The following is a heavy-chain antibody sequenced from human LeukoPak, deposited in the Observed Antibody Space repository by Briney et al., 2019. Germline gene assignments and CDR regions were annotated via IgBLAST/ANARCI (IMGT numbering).Heavy chain of an antibody. Sequence: GGSLRLSCAASGFTFSSYSMNWVRQAPGKGLEWVSSISSSGSYIYYADSVKGRFTISRDNAKNSLYLQMNSLRAEDTAVYYCAREVSSSGWLVIFDYWGQGTLVTVSS. D-gene: IGHD6-19*01. CDR1: GFTFSSYS. V-gene: IGHV3-21*01. J-gene: IGHJ4*02. CDR3: AREVSSSGWLVIFDY. CDR2: ISSSGSYI.